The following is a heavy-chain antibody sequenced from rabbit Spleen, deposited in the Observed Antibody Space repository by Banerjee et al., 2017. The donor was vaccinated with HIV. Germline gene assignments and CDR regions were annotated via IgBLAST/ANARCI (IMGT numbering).Heavy chain of an antibody. CDR2: IYVNSGRT. J-gene: IGHJ4*01. Sequence: QQQLEESGGGLVQPEGSLTLTCKVSGIDFSSWYYMCWVRQAPGKGLELVGCIYVNSGRTWYASWVNGRLTISSHNAQNTLYLQLNSLTVADTAAYFCVREAGYGGYGDGNLWGPGPLVTV. V-gene: IGHV1S43*01. CDR3: VREAGYGGYGDGNL. D-gene: IGHD6-1*01. CDR1: GIDFSSWYY.